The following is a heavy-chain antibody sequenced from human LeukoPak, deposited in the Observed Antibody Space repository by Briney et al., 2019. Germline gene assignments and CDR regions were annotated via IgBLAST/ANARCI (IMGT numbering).Heavy chain of an antibody. CDR1: GYIFTSYW. V-gene: IGHV5-10-1*01. J-gene: IGHJ4*02. CDR2: IDPSDSYT. D-gene: IGHD6-13*01. CDR3: ARQAPYSSSWRAY. Sequence: GESLKISCKGSGYIFTSYWIGWVRQMPGKGLEWMGRIDPSDSYTNYSPSFQGHVTISADKSISTAYLQWSSLKASDTAMYYCARQAPYSSSWRAYWGQGTLVTVSS.